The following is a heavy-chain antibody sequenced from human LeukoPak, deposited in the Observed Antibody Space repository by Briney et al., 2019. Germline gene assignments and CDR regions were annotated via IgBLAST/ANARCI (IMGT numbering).Heavy chain of an antibody. V-gene: IGHV4-34*01. J-gene: IGHJ4*02. CDR1: GGSFSGYY. CDR2: INHSGST. CDR3: VTYYFDSSGPKKNY. D-gene: IGHD3-22*01. Sequence: SETLSLTCAVYGGSFSGYYWSWIRQPPGKGLEWIGEINHSGSTNYNPSLKSRVTISVDTSKKQFSLKLSSVTAADPAVYYCVTYYFDSSGPKKNYWGQGTMVTVSS.